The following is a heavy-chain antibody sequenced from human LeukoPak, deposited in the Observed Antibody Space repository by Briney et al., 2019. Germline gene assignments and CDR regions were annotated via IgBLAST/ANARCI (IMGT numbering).Heavy chain of an antibody. J-gene: IGHJ4*02. CDR2: ISGSGGST. V-gene: IGHV3-23*01. CDR3: AKRIQSAMATGY. Sequence: GGSLRLSCAASGFTFSSYGMSWVRQAPGKGLEWVSAISGSGGSTYYADSVKGRFTISRDNSKNTLYLQMNSLRAEDTAVYYCAKRIQSAMATGYWGQGTLVTVSS. CDR1: GFTFSSYG. D-gene: IGHD5-18*01.